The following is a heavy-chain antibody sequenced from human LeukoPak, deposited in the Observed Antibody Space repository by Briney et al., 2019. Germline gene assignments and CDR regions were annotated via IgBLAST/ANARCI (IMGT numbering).Heavy chain of an antibody. Sequence: PGRSLRLSCAASGFTFSSYAMYWVRQAPGKGLEWVAVISYDGTNQYYADSVKGRFTVSRDNSKNTLYLQMNSLRAEDTAVYYCARERWSLYSNDYYYYGLDVWGQGTTVTVSS. CDR3: ARERWSLYSNDYYYYGLDV. J-gene: IGHJ6*02. D-gene: IGHD3-3*01. CDR1: GFTFSSYA. CDR2: ISYDGTNQ. V-gene: IGHV3-30-3*01.